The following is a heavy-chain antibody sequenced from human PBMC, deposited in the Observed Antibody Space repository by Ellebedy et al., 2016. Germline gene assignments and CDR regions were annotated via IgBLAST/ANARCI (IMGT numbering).Heavy chain of an antibody. CDR1: GFLFSRYG. V-gene: IGHV3-30*18. CDR2: ISDDGTDE. CDR3: AKVRSSGFYSNYDMDV. J-gene: IGHJ6*02. Sequence: GESLKISCAASGFLFSRYGIHWVRQAPGKGLEWVASISDDGTDETYGDSVKGRFSISRDNSKNRVYLHMSSLRVEDTAVYFCAKVRSSGFYSNYDMDVWGQGTTVTVSS. D-gene: IGHD4-11*01.